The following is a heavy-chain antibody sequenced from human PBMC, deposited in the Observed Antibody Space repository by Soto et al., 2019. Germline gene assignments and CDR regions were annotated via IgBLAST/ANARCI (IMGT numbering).Heavy chain of an antibody. J-gene: IGHJ6*02. CDR3: ARAGCSGGSCYSYYYYGMDV. CDR1: GGTFSSYA. D-gene: IGHD2-15*01. V-gene: IGHV1-69*12. Sequence: QVQLVQSGAEVKKPGSSVKVSCKASGGTFSSYAISWVRQAPGQGLEWMGGIIPIFGTANYAQKFQGRVTITADESTSTAYMELSSLRSEDTAVYYCARAGCSGGSCYSYYYYGMDVWGQGTTVPVSS. CDR2: IIPIFGTA.